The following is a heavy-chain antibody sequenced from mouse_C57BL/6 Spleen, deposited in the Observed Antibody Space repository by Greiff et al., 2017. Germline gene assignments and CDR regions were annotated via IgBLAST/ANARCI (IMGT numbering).Heavy chain of an antibody. D-gene: IGHD2-4*01. CDR2: IRNKANNHAT. CDR1: GFTFSDAW. CDR3: TSPIYYDYDDAMDY. Sequence: EVKLVESGGGLVQPGGSMKLSCAASGFTFSDAWMDWVRQSPEKGLEWVAEIRNKANNHATYYAESVKGRFTISRDDSKSSVYLQMNSLRAEDTGIYYCTSPIYYDYDDAMDYWGQGTSVTVSS. V-gene: IGHV6-6*01. J-gene: IGHJ4*01.